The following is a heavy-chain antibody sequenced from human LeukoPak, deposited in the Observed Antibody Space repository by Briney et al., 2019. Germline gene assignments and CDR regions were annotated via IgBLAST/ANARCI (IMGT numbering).Heavy chain of an antibody. Sequence: KASETLSLTCAVYGESFSGYYWSWIRQPPGKGLEWIGEINHSGSTNYNPSLKSRVTISVDTSKNQFSLKLSAVTAADTAVYYCARGGDIVATSYFDYWGQGTLVTVSS. CDR2: INHSGST. D-gene: IGHD5-12*01. CDR1: GESFSGYY. V-gene: IGHV4-34*01. J-gene: IGHJ4*02. CDR3: ARGGDIVATSYFDY.